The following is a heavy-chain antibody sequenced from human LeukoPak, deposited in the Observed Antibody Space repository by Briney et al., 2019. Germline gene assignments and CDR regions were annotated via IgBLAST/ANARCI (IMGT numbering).Heavy chain of an antibody. D-gene: IGHD3-3*01. CDR2: ISSSSSYI. Sequence: PGGSLRLSRAASGFTFSSYSMNWVRQAPGKGLEWVSTISSSSSYIYYADSVKGRFTISRDNAKNSLYLQMNSLRAEDTAVYYCARALDYDFWSGARGSSAFDIWSQGTMVTVSS. CDR1: GFTFSSYS. J-gene: IGHJ3*02. V-gene: IGHV3-21*01. CDR3: ARALDYDFWSGARGSSAFDI.